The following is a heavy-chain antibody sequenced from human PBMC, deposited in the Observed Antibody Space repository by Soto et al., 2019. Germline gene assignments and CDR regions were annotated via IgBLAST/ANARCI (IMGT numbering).Heavy chain of an antibody. Sequence: QLQLVQSGAEVKKPGSSVKVSCKASGGTFSSHAISWVRQAPGQGLEWMGGIIPISDTTNYAQKFQGRVTITADESTSTAYMELSSPRSEDTAVYYCARSQGSSTSLEIYYYYYYGMDVWGQGTTVTVSS. CDR1: GGTFSSHA. V-gene: IGHV1-69*01. CDR3: ARSQGSSTSLEIYYYYYYGMDV. J-gene: IGHJ6*02. D-gene: IGHD2-2*01. CDR2: IIPISDTT.